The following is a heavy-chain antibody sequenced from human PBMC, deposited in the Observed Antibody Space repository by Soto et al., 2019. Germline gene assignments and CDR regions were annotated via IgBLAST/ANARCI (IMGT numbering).Heavy chain of an antibody. CDR3: ARGLAHQSFYFDF. V-gene: IGHV4-34*01. D-gene: IGHD2-2*01. Sequence: QVQLHQWGAGLVRPSETLALTCAVNGGSFSTNHWNWIRQSPGKGLDWIGEISPDGSTNFNPTLKSRLTMSVETSKRQFSLHLTSVTAADTAVYFCARGLAHQSFYFDFWGQGTLVTVSS. CDR1: GGSFSTNH. CDR2: ISPDGST. J-gene: IGHJ4*02.